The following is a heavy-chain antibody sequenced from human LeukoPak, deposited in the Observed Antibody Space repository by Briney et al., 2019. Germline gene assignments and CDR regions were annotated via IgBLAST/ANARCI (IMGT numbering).Heavy chain of an antibody. CDR2: ISGSGGST. V-gene: IGHV3-23*01. CDR3: AKDRRYSYGQYFDY. CDR1: GVTFSSYA. D-gene: IGHD5-18*01. J-gene: IGHJ4*02. Sequence: PGGSLRLSCAASGVTFSSYAMSWVRQAPGKGLEWVSPISGSGGSTYYAHSTKGRFTISRDNSKNTLYLQMNSLRAEDTAVYYCAKDRRYSYGQYFDYWGQGTLVTVSS.